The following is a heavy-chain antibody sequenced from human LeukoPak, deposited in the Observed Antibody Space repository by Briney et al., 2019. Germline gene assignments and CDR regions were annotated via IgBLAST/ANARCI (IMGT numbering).Heavy chain of an antibody. Sequence: ASVKVSCKASRYTFTSYYMHWVRQAPGQGLEWMGIINPSGGSTSYAQKFQGRVTMTRDTSTSTVYMELSSLRSEDTAVYYCARRFVSRYSGYDWSYYYYGMDVWGQGTTVTVSS. D-gene: IGHD5-12*01. J-gene: IGHJ6*02. CDR2: INPSGGST. V-gene: IGHV1-46*01. CDR3: ARRFVSRYSGYDWSYYYYGMDV. CDR1: RYTFTSYY.